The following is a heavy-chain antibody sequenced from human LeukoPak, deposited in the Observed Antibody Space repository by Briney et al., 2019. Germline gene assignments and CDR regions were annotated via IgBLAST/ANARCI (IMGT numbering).Heavy chain of an antibody. CDR1: EFTFSNYA. V-gene: IGHV3-23*01. CDR3: AKDMRGYHRPIDY. D-gene: IGHD3-22*01. J-gene: IGHJ4*02. CDR2: IGGGGGIT. Sequence: GGSLRLSCIGSEFTFSNYAMNWVRQDPGKGLEWVSGIGGGGGITDYAESVRGRFTISRDNSKNTLYLQMDSLRAEDTAVYYCAKDMRGYHRPIDYWGQGTLVTVSS.